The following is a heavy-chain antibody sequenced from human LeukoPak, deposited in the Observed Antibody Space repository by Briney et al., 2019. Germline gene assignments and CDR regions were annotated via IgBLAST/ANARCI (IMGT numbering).Heavy chain of an antibody. CDR2: TNSDESST. D-gene: IGHD5-24*01. V-gene: IGHV3-74*01. Sequence: GGSLRLSCAASGFTFSSYWMHWVRQAPGKGLVWVSRTNSDESSTSYADSVKGRFTISRDNAKNTLYLQMNSLRAEDTSVYYCARAGYNLRNGLDIWGQGTMVTVSS. CDR3: ARAGYNLRNGLDI. CDR1: GFTFSSYW. J-gene: IGHJ3*02.